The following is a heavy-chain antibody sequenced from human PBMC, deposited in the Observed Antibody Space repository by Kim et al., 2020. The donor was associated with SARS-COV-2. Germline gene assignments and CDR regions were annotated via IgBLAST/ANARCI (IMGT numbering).Heavy chain of an antibody. D-gene: IGHD3-22*01. Sequence: SETLSLTCTVSGGSISSGGYYWSWIRQHPGKGLEWIGYIYYSGSTYYNPSLKSRVTISVDTSKNQFSLKLSSVTAADTAVYYCARVISHLKGAKYYYDSSAEAVSPYFDYWGQGTLVTVSS. J-gene: IGHJ4*02. CDR2: IYYSGST. CDR1: GGSISSGGYY. CDR3: ARVISHLKGAKYYYDSSAEAVSPYFDY. V-gene: IGHV4-31*03.